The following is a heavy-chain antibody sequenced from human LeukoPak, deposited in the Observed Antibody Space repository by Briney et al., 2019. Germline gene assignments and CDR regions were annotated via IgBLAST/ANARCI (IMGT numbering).Heavy chain of an antibody. Sequence: ASVKVSCKASVYTFTGYYMHWVRQAPGQGLEWMGWINPNSGCTNYAQKFQVRVTMTRDTSISTAYMELSRLRSDDTAVYYCARETVVGSSAFDIWGQGTMVTVSS. J-gene: IGHJ3*02. CDR2: INPNSGCT. CDR3: ARETVVGSSAFDI. D-gene: IGHD1-26*01. V-gene: IGHV1-2*02. CDR1: VYTFTGYY.